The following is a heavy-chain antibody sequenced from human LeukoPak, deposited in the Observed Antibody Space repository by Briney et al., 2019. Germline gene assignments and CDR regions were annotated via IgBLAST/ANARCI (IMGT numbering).Heavy chain of an antibody. Sequence: ASVKVSCKASGYTFTSYAMHWVRQAPGQRLEWMGWINAGNGNTKYSQKFQGRVTITRDTSASTAYMVLSSLRSEDTAVYYCARDLSRFLYYDSSSYGYWGQGTLVTVSS. CDR1: GYTFTSYA. V-gene: IGHV1-3*01. CDR2: INAGNGNT. D-gene: IGHD3-22*01. J-gene: IGHJ4*02. CDR3: ARDLSRFLYYDSSSYGY.